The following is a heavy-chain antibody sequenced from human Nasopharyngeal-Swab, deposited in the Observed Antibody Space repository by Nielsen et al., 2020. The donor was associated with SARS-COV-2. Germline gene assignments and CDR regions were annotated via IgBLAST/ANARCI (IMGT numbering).Heavy chain of an antibody. D-gene: IGHD4-17*01. Sequence: GGSLRLSCAASGFTFSSYSMNWVRQAPGKGLEWVSSISSSSYIYYADSLKGRFTISRDNAKNSLYLQMNSLRAEDTAVYYCASIGGGYGDGMDVWGQGTTVTVSS. V-gene: IGHV3-21*01. CDR1: GFTFSSYS. J-gene: IGHJ6*02. CDR2: ISSSSYI. CDR3: ASIGGGYGDGMDV.